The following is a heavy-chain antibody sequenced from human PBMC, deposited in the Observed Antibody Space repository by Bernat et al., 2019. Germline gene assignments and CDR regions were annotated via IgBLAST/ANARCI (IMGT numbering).Heavy chain of an antibody. D-gene: IGHD2-15*01. CDR1: GGTFSSYA. CDR3: ARDNRPFARSGGSCYVW. J-gene: IGHJ4*02. CDR2: IIPIFGTA. V-gene: IGHV1-69*01. Sequence: QVQLVQSGAEVKKPGSSVKVSCKASGGTFSSYAISWVRQAPGQGLEWMGGIIPIFGTANYAQKFQGRVTNAADETTSTAYMKLSSLRSEDTAVYYCARDNRPFARSGGSCYVWWGQGTLVTVSS.